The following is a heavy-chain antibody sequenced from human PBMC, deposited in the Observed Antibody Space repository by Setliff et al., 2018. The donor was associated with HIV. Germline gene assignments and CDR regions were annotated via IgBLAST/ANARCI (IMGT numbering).Heavy chain of an antibody. CDR2: IRTNAKGYAT. J-gene: IGHJ1*01. CDR3: ATLSGTLQY. D-gene: IGHD1-26*01. V-gene: IGHV3-73*01. Sequence: PGGSLRLSCAASGFIFSGAAMHWVRQTSGKGLEWVGRIRTNAKGYATEYAASVKGRFIISRDDSKSTAYLQMSSLQTEDTAVYYCATLSGTLQYWGQGTQVTVSS. CDR1: GFIFSGAA.